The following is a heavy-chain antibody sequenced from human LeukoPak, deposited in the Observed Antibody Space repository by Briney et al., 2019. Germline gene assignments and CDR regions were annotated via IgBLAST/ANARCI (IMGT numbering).Heavy chain of an antibody. Sequence: SETLSLTCTVSGGSISSYYWSWIRQPPGKGLEWIGSIYHSGSTYYNPSLKSRVTISVDTSKNQFSLKLSSVTAADTAVYYCAREGDYSFDYWGQGTLVTVSS. CDR1: GGSISSYY. D-gene: IGHD2-21*02. V-gene: IGHV4-59*12. CDR3: AREGDYSFDY. J-gene: IGHJ4*02. CDR2: IYHSGST.